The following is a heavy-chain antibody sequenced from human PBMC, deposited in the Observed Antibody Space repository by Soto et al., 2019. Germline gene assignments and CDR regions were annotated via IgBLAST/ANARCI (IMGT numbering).Heavy chain of an antibody. CDR2: ISSSSSTI. CDR3: ARIEWKRYCGGDCYSIKPRTYYMDV. V-gene: IGHV3-48*01. Sequence: GGSLRLSCAASGFTFSSYSMNWVRQAPGKGLEWVSYISSSSSTIYYADSVKGRFTISRDNAKNSLYLQMNSLRAEDTAVYYCARIEWKRYCGGDCYSIKPRTYYMDVWGKGTTVTVSS. J-gene: IGHJ6*03. CDR1: GFTFSSYS. D-gene: IGHD2-21*01.